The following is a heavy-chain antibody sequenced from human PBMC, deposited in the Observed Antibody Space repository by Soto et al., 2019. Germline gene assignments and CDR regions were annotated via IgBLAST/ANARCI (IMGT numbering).Heavy chain of an antibody. J-gene: IGHJ4*02. V-gene: IGHV3-30*03. Sequence: HVQLVESGGAVVQPGRSLRLSCAASGFTFSSYDMHWVRQAPGKGLEWVAVISYDGSNKYYADSVKGRFTISRDNSKHTQCLKMKSMRTEDTAVYYCATKIVAATSDYWGQGTLVTVSS. CDR1: GFTFSSYD. CDR2: ISYDGSNK. CDR3: ATKIVAATSDY. D-gene: IGHD2-15*01.